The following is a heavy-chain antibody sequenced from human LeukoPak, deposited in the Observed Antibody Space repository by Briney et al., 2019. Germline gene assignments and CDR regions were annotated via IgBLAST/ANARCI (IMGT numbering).Heavy chain of an antibody. V-gene: IGHV1-2*06. Sequence: ASVKVSCKASGYTFTSYGISWVRQAPGQGLEWMGRINPNSGGTNYAQKFQGRVTMTRDTSISTAYMELSRLRSDDTAVYYCASGDIVVVPALIYYYYGMDVWGQGTTVTVSS. CDR2: INPNSGGT. D-gene: IGHD2-2*01. CDR3: ASGDIVVVPALIYYYYGMDV. J-gene: IGHJ6*02. CDR1: GYTFTSYG.